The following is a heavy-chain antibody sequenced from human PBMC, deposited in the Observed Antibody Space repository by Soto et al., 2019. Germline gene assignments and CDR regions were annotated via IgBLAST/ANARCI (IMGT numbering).Heavy chain of an antibody. J-gene: IGHJ6*02. CDR2: ISYDGSNK. CDR3: ARQTTVTTISYYYYGMHX. D-gene: IGHD4-17*01. Sequence: GGSLRLSCAASGFTFSSYAMHWVRQAPGKGLEWVSVISYDGSNKYYADSVKVRFTISRDNSKNTLYLQMNSLRAEDTAVYYCARQTTVTTISYYYYGMHXWGQGTTLTVS. CDR1: GFTFSSYA. V-gene: IGHV3-30-3*01.